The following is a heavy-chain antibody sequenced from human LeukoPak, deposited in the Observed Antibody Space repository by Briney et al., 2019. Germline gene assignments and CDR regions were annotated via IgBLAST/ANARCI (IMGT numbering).Heavy chain of an antibody. D-gene: IGHD6-19*01. CDR2: ISGSGGST. V-gene: IGHV3-23*01. CDR3: AKVVSGWSPERIGHYFDY. J-gene: IGHJ4*02. Sequence: GGSLRLSCAASGFTVSSNYMSWVRQVSGKGLEWVSAISGSGGSTYYADSVKGRFTISRDNSKNTLYLQMNSLRAEDTAVYYCAKVVSGWSPERIGHYFDYWGQGTLVTVSS. CDR1: GFTVSSNY.